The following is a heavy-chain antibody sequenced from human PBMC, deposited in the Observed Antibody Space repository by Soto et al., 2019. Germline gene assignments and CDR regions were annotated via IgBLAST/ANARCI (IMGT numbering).Heavy chain of an antibody. CDR1: GFTVSSNY. V-gene: IGHV3-53*02. D-gene: IGHD2-21*02. Sequence: EVQLVETGGGLIQPGGSPRLSCAASGFTVSSNYMSWVRQAPGKGLEWVSVIYSGGSTYYADSVKGRFTISRDNSKNTLYLQMNSLRAEDTAVYYCARTVPDCGGDCYSFDYWGQGTLVTVSS. J-gene: IGHJ4*02. CDR2: IYSGGST. CDR3: ARTVPDCGGDCYSFDY.